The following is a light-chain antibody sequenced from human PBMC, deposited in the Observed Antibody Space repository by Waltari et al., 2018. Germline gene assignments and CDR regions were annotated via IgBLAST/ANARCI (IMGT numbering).Light chain of an antibody. J-gene: IGLJ3*02. Sequence: QTVVTQEPSLSVSPGGTVTLTCALSSGSLSSTSYATWYQQPPGQAPRTLVYKGSSRSYGVPDRFSGSILGNKAALTITGAQADDESDYYCSLYMGSGIWVFGGGTKLTVL. V-gene: IGLV8-61*01. CDR3: SLYMGSGIWV. CDR1: SGSLSSTSY. CDR2: KGS.